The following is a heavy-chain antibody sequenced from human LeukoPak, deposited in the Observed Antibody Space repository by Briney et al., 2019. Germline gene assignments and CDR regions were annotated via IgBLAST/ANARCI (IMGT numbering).Heavy chain of an antibody. CDR1: GFTFGSYA. D-gene: IGHD3-10*01. J-gene: IGHJ4*02. V-gene: IGHV3-30-3*01. CDR2: ISYDGSNK. Sequence: GGSLRLSCAASGFTFGSYAMHWVRQAPGKGLEWVAVISYDGSNKYYADSVKGRFTISRDNSKNTLYLQMNSLRAEDTAVYYCARPYYYGSGSYLSPGIDYWGQGTLVTVSS. CDR3: ARPYYYGSGSYLSPGIDY.